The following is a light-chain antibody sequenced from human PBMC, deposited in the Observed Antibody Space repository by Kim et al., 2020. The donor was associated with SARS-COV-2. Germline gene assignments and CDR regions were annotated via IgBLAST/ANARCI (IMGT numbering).Light chain of an antibody. CDR1: QSISTW. CDR3: QHYNSYS. CDR2: KAP. V-gene: IGKV1-5*03. Sequence: DIQMTQSPSTLSASVGDRVTITCRASQSISTWLAWYQQKPGKAPNLLIYKAPNLESGVPSRFSGSGSGTQFTLTISSLHPDDVATYYCQHYNSYSFGQGTKLEI. J-gene: IGKJ2*01.